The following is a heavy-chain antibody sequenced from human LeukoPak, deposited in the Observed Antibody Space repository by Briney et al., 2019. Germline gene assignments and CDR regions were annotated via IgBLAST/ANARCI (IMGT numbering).Heavy chain of an antibody. CDR3: AREGICSSTSCYQSHYYYMDV. V-gene: IGHV3-48*01. CDR1: GFTISSYS. D-gene: IGHD2-2*01. CDR2: ISSSSSTI. J-gene: IGHJ6*03. Sequence: SGGSLRLSCAASGFTISSYSMNWVRQAPGKGLEWVSYISSSSSTIYYADSVKGRFTISRDNAKNSLYLQMNSLRAEDTAVYYCAREGICSSTSCYQSHYYYMDVWGRGTTVTVSS.